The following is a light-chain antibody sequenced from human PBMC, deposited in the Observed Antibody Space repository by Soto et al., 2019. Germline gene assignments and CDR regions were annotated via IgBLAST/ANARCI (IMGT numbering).Light chain of an antibody. V-gene: IGKV3-20*01. CDR1: QSVSSIY. CDR3: QQYGSSLRT. J-gene: IGKJ4*01. CDR2: GAS. Sequence: EIVLTQSPGTLSLSPGERAPLSCRASQSVSSIYLAWYQQKPGQDPRLLIYGASSRATGIPDRFSGSGSGTDFTLTISRLEPEDFAVYYCQQYGSSLRTFGGGTKVDI.